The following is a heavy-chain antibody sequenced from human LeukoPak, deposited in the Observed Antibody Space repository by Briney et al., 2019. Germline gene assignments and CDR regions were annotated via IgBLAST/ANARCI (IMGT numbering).Heavy chain of an antibody. V-gene: IGHV3-23*01. CDR2: LCGSGGSK. CDR3: ARDRGFGELYFDY. J-gene: IGHJ4*02. Sequence: PGGSLRLSRTASGFTFSSYAMRWVRQAPGKGLEGVSSLCGSGGSKSYADSVKGRFTIARHNSKNTLYLQMNSLRADDTAVYYCARDRGFGELYFDYWGQGTLVTVSS. D-gene: IGHD3-10*01. CDR1: GFTFSSYA.